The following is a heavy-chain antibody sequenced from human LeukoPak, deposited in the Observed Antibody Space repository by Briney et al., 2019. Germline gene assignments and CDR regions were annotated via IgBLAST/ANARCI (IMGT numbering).Heavy chain of an antibody. J-gene: IGHJ4*02. D-gene: IGHD3-16*01. CDR1: GFTFRSFE. V-gene: IGHV3-48*03. CDR2: IDSRGTTI. CDR3: ARDVGAADLRRLDY. Sequence: GGSLRLSCAASGFTFRSFEMYWVRQAPGKGLQWVSYIDSRGTTIDYADSVKGRFTISRDNARNSLYLQMNSVRAEDTAVYYCARDVGAADLRRLDYWGQGTLVTVSS.